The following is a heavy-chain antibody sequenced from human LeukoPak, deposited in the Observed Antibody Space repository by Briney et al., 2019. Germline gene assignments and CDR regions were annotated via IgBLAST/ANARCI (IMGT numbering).Heavy chain of an antibody. CDR3: ARVLSYYDSSGYPPFD. J-gene: IGHJ4*02. CDR1: VGTFSSYA. Sequence: SVKVSCKASVGTFSSYAISWVRQAPGQGLEWMGRIIPIFGTANYAQKFQGRVTITTDESTSTAYMELSSLRSEDTAVYYCARVLSYYDSSGYPPFDWGQGTLVTVSS. CDR2: IIPIFGTA. D-gene: IGHD3-22*01. V-gene: IGHV1-69*05.